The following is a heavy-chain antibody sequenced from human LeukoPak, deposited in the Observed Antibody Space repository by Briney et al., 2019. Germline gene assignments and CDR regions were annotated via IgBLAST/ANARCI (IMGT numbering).Heavy chain of an antibody. D-gene: IGHD2-21*01. CDR1: GFTFSSYW. Sequence: GGFLRLSCAASGFTFSSYWMSWVRQAPGKGLEWVANIKQDGSEKYYVDSVKGRFTISRDNAKNSLYLQMNSLRAEDTAVFYCASDRDFRLHYWGQGTLVTVSS. V-gene: IGHV3-7*03. J-gene: IGHJ4*02. CDR2: IKQDGSEK. CDR3: ASDRDFRLHY.